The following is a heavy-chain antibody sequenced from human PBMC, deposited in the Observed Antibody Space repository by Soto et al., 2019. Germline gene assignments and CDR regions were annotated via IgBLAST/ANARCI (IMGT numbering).Heavy chain of an antibody. Sequence: ASVKVSCKASGYTFSDYGFSWVRQAPGQGLEWMGWITPYTGSTEFPQKFQGRVTMTTNRFTSTAYMDLKSLTSDDTAVYYCARDRGSGSYYLGPYYFDYWGQGTLVTVSS. D-gene: IGHD1-26*01. V-gene: IGHV1-18*01. J-gene: IGHJ4*02. CDR2: ITPYTGST. CDR3: ARDRGSGSYYLGPYYFDY. CDR1: GYTFSDYG.